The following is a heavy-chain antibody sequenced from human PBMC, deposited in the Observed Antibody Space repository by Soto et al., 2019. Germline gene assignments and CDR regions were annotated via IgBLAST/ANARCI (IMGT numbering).Heavy chain of an antibody. CDR2: INVGNGNT. Sequence: ASVKVSCKASGYTFTSYAMHWVRQAPGQRLEWMGWINVGNGNTKYSQKFQGRVTITRDTSASTAYMELSSLRSEDTAVYYCAREMVVTLNSGFGNYWGQGTLVTVSS. CDR3: AREMVVTLNSGFGNY. V-gene: IGHV1-3*01. J-gene: IGHJ4*02. D-gene: IGHD3-22*01. CDR1: GYTFTSYA.